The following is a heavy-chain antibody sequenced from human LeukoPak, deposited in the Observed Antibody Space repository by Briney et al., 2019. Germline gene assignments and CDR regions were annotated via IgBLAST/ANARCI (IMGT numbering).Heavy chain of an antibody. D-gene: IGHD3-10*01. CDR1: GFTFDDYA. V-gene: IGHV3-9*01. CDR3: AKAVGDAYFDN. CDR2: ISWNSGSI. J-gene: IGHJ4*02. Sequence: GRSLRLSCAASGFTFDDYAMYWVRQAPGKGLEWVPSISWNSGSIGYADAVKGRFTISRDNAKNSLYLQMNGLRAEDTALYFCAKAVGDAYFDNWGQGTLVTVSS.